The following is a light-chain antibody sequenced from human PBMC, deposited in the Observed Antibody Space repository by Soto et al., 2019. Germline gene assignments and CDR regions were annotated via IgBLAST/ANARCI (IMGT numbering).Light chain of an antibody. J-gene: IGLJ2*01. CDR2: GNS. CDR3: QSYDISLSVFVI. CDR1: SSNIGAGYD. Sequence: QSALTQPPSVSGAPGQRVTISCTGSSSNIGAGYDVQWYQQLPGAAPKLLIFGNSNRPSGVPDRFSGSRSGTSASLAITGLQAEDEADYFWQSYDISLSVFVIFGGGTK. V-gene: IGLV1-40*01.